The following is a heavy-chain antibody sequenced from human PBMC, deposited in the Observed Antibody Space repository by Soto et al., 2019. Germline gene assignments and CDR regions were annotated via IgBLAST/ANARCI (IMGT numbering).Heavy chain of an antibody. V-gene: IGHV4-4*07. CDR1: GGSISSYY. Sequence: PSETLSLTCTVSGGSISSYYWSWIRQPAGKGLELIGRIYATGSTDYNPSLTSRVTMSVDTSKNQVSLKLTSVTAADTAVYYCARDFYGSGTYDYYYYAMDVWGQGTTVTVSS. J-gene: IGHJ6*02. D-gene: IGHD3-10*01. CDR3: ARDFYGSGTYDYYYYAMDV. CDR2: IYATGST.